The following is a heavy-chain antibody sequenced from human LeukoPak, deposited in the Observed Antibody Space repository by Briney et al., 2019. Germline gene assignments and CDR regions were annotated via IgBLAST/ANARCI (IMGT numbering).Heavy chain of an antibody. CDR1: GYTFTGYY. V-gene: IGHV1-2*02. CDR3: ARDRGWLGTFDI. D-gene: IGHD3-10*01. J-gene: IGHJ3*02. Sequence: ASVKVSCKASGYTFTGYYMHWVRQAPGQGLEWMGWINPNSGGTNYAQKFQGRVTMTRDTSISTAYMELSRLRSDDMAVYYCARDRGWLGTFDIWGQGTMVTVSS. CDR2: INPNSGGT.